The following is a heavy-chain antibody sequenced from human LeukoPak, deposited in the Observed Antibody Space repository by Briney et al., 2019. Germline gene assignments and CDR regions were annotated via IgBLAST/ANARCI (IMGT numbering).Heavy chain of an antibody. Sequence: GGSLRLPCAASGFTFSGYGMHWVRQAPGKGLEWAAFIRYDESVKNYADSVKGRFTISRDNSKNTLSLQMNSLRAEDTAVYYCAREQAVAGHFDYWGQGTLVTVSS. CDR3: AREQAVAGHFDY. CDR1: GFTFSGYG. D-gene: IGHD6-19*01. J-gene: IGHJ4*02. V-gene: IGHV3-30*02. CDR2: IRYDESVK.